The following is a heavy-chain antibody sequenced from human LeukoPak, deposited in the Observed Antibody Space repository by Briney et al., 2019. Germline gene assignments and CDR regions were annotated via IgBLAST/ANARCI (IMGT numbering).Heavy chain of an antibody. Sequence: SETLSLTCAVYGGSFSGYYWSWIRQPPGRGLEWIGEINHSGSTNYNPSLRSRVTMSVDTSKNQFPLKLSSVTAADTAVYYCARGGGSRYYDSSGYVYYFDYWGQGTLVTVSS. J-gene: IGHJ4*02. CDR1: GGSFSGYY. V-gene: IGHV4-34*01. CDR2: INHSGST. CDR3: ARGGGSRYYDSSGYVYYFDY. D-gene: IGHD3-22*01.